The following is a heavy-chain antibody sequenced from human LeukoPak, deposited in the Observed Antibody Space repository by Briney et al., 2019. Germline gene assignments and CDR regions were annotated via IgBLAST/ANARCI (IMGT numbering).Heavy chain of an antibody. CDR3: ARGGGNFDF. J-gene: IGHJ4*02. CDR2: INHSGST. D-gene: IGHD3-16*01. CDR1: GGSFSGYY. Sequence: KPSETLSLTCAVYGGSFSGYYWTWIRQPPGKGLEWIGEINHSGSTNYNPSLKSRVTISVDTSKNQFSLKLSSVTAAGTAVYYCARGGGNFDFWGQGTLVTVSS. V-gene: IGHV4-34*01.